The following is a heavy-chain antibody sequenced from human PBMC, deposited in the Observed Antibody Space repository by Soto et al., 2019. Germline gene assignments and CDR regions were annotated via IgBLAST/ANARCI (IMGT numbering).Heavy chain of an antibody. CDR3: VRDGTKTSRDLFDP. D-gene: IGHD1-1*01. J-gene: IGHJ5*02. Sequence: QVQLQESGPGLVKPSETLSLTCTVSGASISGYYWSWIRKSAGKGLEWIGRIYATGTTDYNPSLKSRVMMSVDTSKKQFTVKLMSVIAADAVVYYCVRDGTKTSRDLFDPWGQGISVTVSS. CDR2: IYATGTT. V-gene: IGHV4-4*07. CDR1: GASISGYY.